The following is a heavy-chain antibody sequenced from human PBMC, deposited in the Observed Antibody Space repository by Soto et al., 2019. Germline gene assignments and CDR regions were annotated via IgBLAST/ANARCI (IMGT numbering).Heavy chain of an antibody. CDR3: AREGGARYKWNDVQAPPPDY. V-gene: IGHV3-33*01. D-gene: IGHD1-1*01. Sequence: GGSLRLSCAASGFTFSSYGMHWARQAPGKGLEWVAVIWYDGSNKYYADSVKGRFTISRDNSKNTLYLQMNSLRAEDTAVYYCAREGGARYKWNDVQAPPPDYWGQGTLVTVSS. CDR1: GFTFSSYG. CDR2: IWYDGSNK. J-gene: IGHJ4*02.